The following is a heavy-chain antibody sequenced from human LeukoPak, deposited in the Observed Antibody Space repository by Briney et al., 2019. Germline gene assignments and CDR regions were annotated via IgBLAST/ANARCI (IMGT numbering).Heavy chain of an antibody. Sequence: GGPLRLSCAASGFTFSSYAMSWVRQAPGKGLGWVSAISGSGGTTYYADSVKGRFTISRDNSKNTLYLQMNSLRAEDTAVYYCAKDGYDYYYYYMDVWGKGTTVTVSS. CDR3: AKDGYDYYYYYMDV. D-gene: IGHD1-1*01. J-gene: IGHJ6*03. CDR1: GFTFSSYA. V-gene: IGHV3-23*01. CDR2: ISGSGGTT.